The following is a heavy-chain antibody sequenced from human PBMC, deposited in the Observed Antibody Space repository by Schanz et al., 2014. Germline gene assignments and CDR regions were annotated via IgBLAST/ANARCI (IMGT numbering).Heavy chain of an antibody. J-gene: IGHJ4*02. D-gene: IGHD6-19*01. Sequence: EVQLVESGGGLIQPGGSLRLSCAASGFMFEDYDMHWVRQAPGKGLEWVSVIAGDGGGPNYVDSVKGRFTISRDNSDNTLYLQMNNLRAEDTAVYYCARDRVQYSSGWYSDSWGQGTLVTVSS. CDR1: GFMFEDYD. CDR2: IAGDGGGP. V-gene: IGHV3-23*04. CDR3: ARDRVQYSSGWYSDS.